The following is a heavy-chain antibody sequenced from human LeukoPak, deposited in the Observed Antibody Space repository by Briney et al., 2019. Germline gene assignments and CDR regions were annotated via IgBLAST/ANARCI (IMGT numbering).Heavy chain of an antibody. CDR3: AKDLEYCSGGSCYAES. Sequence: GGSLRLSCVASGFTFNNYAMSWLRQAPGAGLEWVSVISDSGRSTYYVDSVKGRFTVSRDNSKNTVHLQMNSLRVEDTAIYYCAKDLEYCSGGSCYAESWGQGTLVTASP. V-gene: IGHV3-23*01. CDR1: GFTFNNYA. CDR2: ISDSGRST. D-gene: IGHD2-15*01. J-gene: IGHJ4*02.